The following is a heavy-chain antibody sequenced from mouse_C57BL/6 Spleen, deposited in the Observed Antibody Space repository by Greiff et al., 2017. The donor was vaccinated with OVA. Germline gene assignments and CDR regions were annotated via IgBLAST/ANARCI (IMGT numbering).Heavy chain of an antibody. CDR1: GYTFTSYW. D-gene: IGHD2-3*01. Sequence: QVQLQQSGAELVKPGASVKMSCKASGYTFTSYWITWVKQRPGQGLEWIGDIYPGSGSTNYNEKFKSKATLTVDTSSSTAYMQLSSLTSEDSAVYYCARGDGYYGYYFDYWGQGTTLTVSS. V-gene: IGHV1-55*01. CDR3: ARGDGYYGYYFDY. CDR2: IYPGSGST. J-gene: IGHJ2*01.